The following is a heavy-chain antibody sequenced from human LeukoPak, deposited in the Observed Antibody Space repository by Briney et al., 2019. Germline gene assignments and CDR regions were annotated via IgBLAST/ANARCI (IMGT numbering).Heavy chain of an antibody. CDR1: GFTFSSYA. D-gene: IGHD3-3*01. V-gene: IGHV3-48*04. CDR3: ARSGEWSYYDFWSGYAEQGDGMDV. J-gene: IGHJ6*02. CDR2: ISSSGSTI. Sequence: GGSLRLSCAASGFTFSSYAMSWVRQAPGKGLEWVSYISSSGSTIYYADSVKGRFTISRDNAKNSLYLQMNSLRAEDTAVYYCARSGEWSYYDFWSGYAEQGDGMDVWGQGTTVTVSS.